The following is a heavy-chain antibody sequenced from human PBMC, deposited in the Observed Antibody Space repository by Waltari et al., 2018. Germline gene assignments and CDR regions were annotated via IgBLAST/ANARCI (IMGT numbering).Heavy chain of an antibody. CDR2: IYPGDSDT. CDR1: GYSFTSYW. D-gene: IGHD3-22*01. J-gene: IGHJ4*02. V-gene: IGHV5-51*01. CDR3: ARQYYYDSSGYSPYYFDY. Sequence: EVQLVQSGAEVKKPGESLKISCKGSGYSFTSYWIGWVRQMPGKGLEWMGIIYPGDSDTRYSPSFQGQVTSSADKSISTAYLQWSSLKASDTAMYYCARQYYYDSSGYSPYYFDYWGQGTLVTVSS.